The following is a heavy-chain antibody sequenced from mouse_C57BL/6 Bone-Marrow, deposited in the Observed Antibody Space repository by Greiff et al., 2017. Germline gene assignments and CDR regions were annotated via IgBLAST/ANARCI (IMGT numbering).Heavy chain of an antibody. CDR1: GFNIKDDY. D-gene: IGHD3-2*02. Sequence: VQLQQSGAELVRPGASVKLSCTASGFNIKDDYMHWVKQRPEQGLEWIGWLDPENGDTEYASKFQGKATITADTSSNTAYLQLSSLTSEDTAVYYCTKHPRQLRLAYWGQGTLVTVSA. CDR3: TKHPRQLRLAY. V-gene: IGHV14-4*01. CDR2: LDPENGDT. J-gene: IGHJ3*01.